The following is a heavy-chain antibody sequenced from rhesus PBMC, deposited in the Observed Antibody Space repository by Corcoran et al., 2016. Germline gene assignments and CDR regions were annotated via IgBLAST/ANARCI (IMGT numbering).Heavy chain of an antibody. CDR1: GGSISSSNW. J-gene: IGHJ4*01. CDR2: NGSRSGNT. Sequence: QVQLQESGPGLVKPSETLSLTCAVSGGSISSSNWWSWLRQPPGKGVEWIGKNGSRSGNTYYNPSRKSRVTISKDTSKNQVSLKLSDVTAADTAVYYGARRMAAATYFDYWGQGVLVTVSS. D-gene: IGHD6-43*01. V-gene: IGHV4-65*02. CDR3: ARRMAAATYFDY.